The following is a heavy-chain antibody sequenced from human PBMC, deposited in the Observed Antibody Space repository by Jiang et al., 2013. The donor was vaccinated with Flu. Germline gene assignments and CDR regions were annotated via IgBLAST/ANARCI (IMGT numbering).Heavy chain of an antibody. Sequence: GSGLVKPSETLSLTCTVSGGSISSYYWSWIRQPPGKGLEWIGYIYYSGSTNYNPSLKSRVTISVDTSKNQFSLKLSSVTAADTAVYYCARRSKSTYFDIWGQGTSGHRLL. CDR2: IYYSGST. CDR3: ARRSKSTYFDI. CDR1: GGSISSYY. J-gene: IGHJ3*02. V-gene: IGHV4-59*08.